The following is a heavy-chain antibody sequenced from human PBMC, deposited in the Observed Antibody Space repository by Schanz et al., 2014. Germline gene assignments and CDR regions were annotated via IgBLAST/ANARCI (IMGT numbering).Heavy chain of an antibody. D-gene: IGHD2-8*02. Sequence: EMQLLESGGGLIQPGGSLRLSCTASGFTFSSYSMNWVRQAPGKGLEWVSYVSRSTPDIYYADSVKGRFTMSRDNAKNSVFLQMSSLRAEDTAVYYCAKSLESCPGGRCSRGYFDYWGQGTLVTVSS. V-gene: IGHV3-48*01. CDR1: GFTFSSYS. J-gene: IGHJ4*02. CDR2: VSRSTPDI. CDR3: AKSLESCPGGRCSRGYFDY.